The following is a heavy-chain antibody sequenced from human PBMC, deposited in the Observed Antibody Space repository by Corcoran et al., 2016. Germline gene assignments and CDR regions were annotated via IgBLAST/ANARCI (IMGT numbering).Heavy chain of an antibody. CDR2: ISYDGSNK. V-gene: IGHV3-30*03. CDR1: GFTFSSYG. CDR3: ATDYSSSWGIDY. J-gene: IGHJ4*02. D-gene: IGHD6-13*01. Sequence: QVQLVESGGGVVQPGRSLRLSCAASGFTFSSYGMHWVRQAPGKGLEWVAVISYDGSNKYYADSVKGRFTISRDNSKNTLYLQMNSLRAEDTAVYSCATDYSSSWGIDYWGQGPLLTVSS.